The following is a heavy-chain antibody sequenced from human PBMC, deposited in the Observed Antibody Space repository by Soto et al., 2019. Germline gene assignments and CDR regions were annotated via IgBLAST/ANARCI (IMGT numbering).Heavy chain of an antibody. V-gene: IGHV1-18*01. J-gene: IGHJ4*02. Sequence: QVQLVQSGAEVKKPGASVKVSCKASGYTFTSYGISWVRQAPGQGLEWMGWISAYNGNTNYAQKLQGRVTMTTDTAKSTADMELRSRTCDDTAVYYCTSRGGNVGGSYRYWGQGTLVTVSS. CDR3: TSRGGNVGGSYRY. CDR2: ISAYNGNT. CDR1: GYTFTSYG. D-gene: IGHD3-16*02.